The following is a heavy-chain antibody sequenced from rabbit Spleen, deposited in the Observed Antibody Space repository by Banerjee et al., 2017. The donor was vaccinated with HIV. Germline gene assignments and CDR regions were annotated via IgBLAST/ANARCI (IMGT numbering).Heavy chain of an antibody. J-gene: IGHJ4*01. CDR2: AYAGSSGST. CDR3: ARGGSDGYLYTL. V-gene: IGHV1S40*01. D-gene: IGHD6-1*01. Sequence: QSLEESGGGLVKPGASLTLTCKASGFSFNSGYDMCWVRQAPGKGLEWVACAYAGSSGSTYSATWAKGRFTISKTSSTTVTLQVTSLTAADTATYLCARGGSDGYLYTLWGPGTLVTVS. CDR1: GFSFNSGYD.